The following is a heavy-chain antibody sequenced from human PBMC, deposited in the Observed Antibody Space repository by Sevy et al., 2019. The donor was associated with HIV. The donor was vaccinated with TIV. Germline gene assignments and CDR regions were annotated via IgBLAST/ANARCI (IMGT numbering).Heavy chain of an antibody. CDR3: ARDPGGRDWFDP. CDR2: IKGDGSEV. CDR1: GFTFSYYR. V-gene: IGHV3-7*03. D-gene: IGHD2-15*01. J-gene: IGHJ5*02. Sequence: GSLRLSCAASGFTFSYYRMSWVRPAPGEGLEGVDNIKGDGSEVYYVDSVKGRFTISRDNAKNSPFLEMNSLRAEDTAVYYCARDPGGRDWFDPWGQGTLVTVSS.